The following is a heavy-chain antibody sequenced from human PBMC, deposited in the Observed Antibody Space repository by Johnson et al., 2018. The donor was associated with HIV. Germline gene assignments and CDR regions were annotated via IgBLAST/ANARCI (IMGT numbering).Heavy chain of an antibody. CDR1: GFTVNGNY. Sequence: VLLVESWGGLVQPGGSLRLSCAVSGFTVNGNYMSWVRQAPGKGLEWVSGINWNGGSTGYADSVKGRFTISRDNAKNSLYLQMNSLRAEDTAVYYCAKDHDYGDAFDIWGQGSMVTVSS. CDR2: INWNGGST. V-gene: IGHV3-20*04. J-gene: IGHJ3*02. CDR3: AKDHDYGDAFDI. D-gene: IGHD4-17*01.